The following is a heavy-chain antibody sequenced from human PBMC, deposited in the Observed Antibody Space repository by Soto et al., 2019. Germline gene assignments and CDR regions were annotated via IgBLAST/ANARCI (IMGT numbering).Heavy chain of an antibody. CDR3: ARALPRWFWSGYYPTYYYYYMDV. CDR2: ISAYNGNT. CDR1: GYTFTSYG. D-gene: IGHD3-3*01. Sequence: ASVKVSCKASGYTFTSYGISWVRQAPGQGLEWMGWISAYNGNTNYAQKLQGRVTMTTDTSTSTAYMELRSLRSDDTAVYYCARALPRWFWSGYYPTYYYYYMDVWGKGTTVTVSS. J-gene: IGHJ6*03. V-gene: IGHV1-18*01.